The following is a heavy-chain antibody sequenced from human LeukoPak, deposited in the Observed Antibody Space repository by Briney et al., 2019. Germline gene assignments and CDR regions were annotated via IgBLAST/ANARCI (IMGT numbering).Heavy chain of an antibody. CDR1: GVSISYYY. CDR2: VFYSGTT. D-gene: IGHD4/OR15-4a*01. Sequence: SETLSLTCTVSGVSISYYYWSWIRQSPGKGLEWIGYVFYSGTTNYNPSLKSRVTISVDTSKNQFSLQLRSVTAADTAVYYCAREDPQTRVPEGMDVWGQGTTVTVSS. J-gene: IGHJ6*02. V-gene: IGHV4-59*01. CDR3: AREDPQTRVPEGMDV.